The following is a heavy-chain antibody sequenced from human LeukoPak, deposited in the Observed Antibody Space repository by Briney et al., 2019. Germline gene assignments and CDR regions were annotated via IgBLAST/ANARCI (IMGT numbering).Heavy chain of an antibody. Sequence: PSETLSLTCAVYGGSFSGYYWSWIRQPPGKGLEWIGEINHSGSTNYNPSLKSRVTISVDTSKNQFSLKLSSVTAADTAVYYCARHPGDIVVVRYWFDPWGQGTLVTVSS. V-gene: IGHV4-34*01. CDR2: INHSGST. CDR1: GGSFSGYY. CDR3: ARHPGDIVVVRYWFDP. D-gene: IGHD2-2*01. J-gene: IGHJ5*02.